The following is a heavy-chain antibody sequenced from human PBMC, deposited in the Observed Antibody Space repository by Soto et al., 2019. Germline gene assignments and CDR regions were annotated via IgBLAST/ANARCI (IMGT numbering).Heavy chain of an antibody. V-gene: IGHV3-48*03. J-gene: IGHJ4*02. D-gene: IGHD3-22*01. CDR2: ISSSGNNI. CDR1: GFPFWTYE. CDR3: AREEAMIISGYLDS. Sequence: GVSGTLSCAASGFPFWTYEMNLVRPAPGKELEWVSYISSSGNNINYADSVKGRFTISRDNAKNQFSLKVNSMAAADTAVYYCAREEAMIISGYLDSWGQGTLVTVSS.